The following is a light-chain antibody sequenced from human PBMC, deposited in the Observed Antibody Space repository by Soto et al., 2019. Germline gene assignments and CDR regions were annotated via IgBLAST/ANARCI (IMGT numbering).Light chain of an antibody. CDR1: GSDVGGYDY. Sequence: LTQPASVPGSPGQSITISCTGTGSDVGGYDYVSWYQHHPGKAPKVMIYEVTNRPSGVSNRFSGSKSGNTASLTISGLLAEDEADYYCSSYTSSSTYVFGTGTRSPS. V-gene: IGLV2-14*01. CDR2: EVT. J-gene: IGLJ1*01. CDR3: SSYTSSSTYV.